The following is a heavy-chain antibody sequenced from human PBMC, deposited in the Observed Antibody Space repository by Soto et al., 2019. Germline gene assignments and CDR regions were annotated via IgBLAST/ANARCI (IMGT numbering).Heavy chain of an antibody. V-gene: IGHV1-69*04. J-gene: IGHJ6*02. Sequence: GASVKVSCKASGGTFSSYTISWVRQAPGQGLEWMGRIIPILGIANYAQKFQGRVTITADKSTSTAYMELSSLRSEDTAVYYCAREDGILTGYTYYGMDVWGQGTTVTVSS. CDR2: IIPILGIA. D-gene: IGHD3-9*01. CDR1: GGTFSSYT. CDR3: AREDGILTGYTYYGMDV.